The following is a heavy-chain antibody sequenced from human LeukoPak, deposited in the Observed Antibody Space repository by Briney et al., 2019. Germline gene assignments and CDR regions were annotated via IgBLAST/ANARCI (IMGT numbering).Heavy chain of an antibody. V-gene: IGHV4-4*07. Sequence: SSETLSLTCTVSGGSISRYYWSWIRQPAGKGLEWIGRIYTSGSTNYNPSLKSRVTMSVDTSKKQFSLKLSSVTAADTAVYYCARVNGIRPYWYFDLWGRGTLVTVSS. D-gene: IGHD2-8*01. CDR2: IYTSGST. CDR3: ARVNGIRPYWYFDL. CDR1: GGSISRYY. J-gene: IGHJ2*01.